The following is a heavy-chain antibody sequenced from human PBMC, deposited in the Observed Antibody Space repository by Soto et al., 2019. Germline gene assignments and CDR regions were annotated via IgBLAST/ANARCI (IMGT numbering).Heavy chain of an antibody. J-gene: IGHJ1*01. V-gene: IGHV3-9*01. CDR1: GFTFDDYA. D-gene: IGHD6-13*01. CDR3: VKDESINWYSGHFRH. CDR2: INWNSGSI. Sequence: GGSLRLSCAASGFTFDDYAMHWVRQVPGKGLEWVSGINWNSGSIGYGDSVKGRFAISRDNAKNSLHLQMNSLSAEDTAFYYCVKDESINWYSGHFRHWGQGTPVTVSS.